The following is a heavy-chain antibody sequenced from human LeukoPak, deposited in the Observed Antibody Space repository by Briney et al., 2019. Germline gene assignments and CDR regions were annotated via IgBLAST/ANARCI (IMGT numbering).Heavy chain of an antibody. CDR2: IIPIFGTA. CDR3: ARAGSYCSGGSCYAY. V-gene: IGHV1-69*13. J-gene: IGHJ4*02. D-gene: IGHD2-15*01. Sequence: ASVKVSRKASGGTFSSYAISWVRQAPGQGLEWMGGIIPIFGTANYAQKFQGRVTITADESTSTAYMELSSLRSEDTAVYYCARAGSYCSGGSCYAYWGQGTLVTVSS. CDR1: GGTFSSYA.